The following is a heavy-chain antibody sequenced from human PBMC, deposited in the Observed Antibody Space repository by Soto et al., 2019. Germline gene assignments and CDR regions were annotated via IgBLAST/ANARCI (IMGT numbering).Heavy chain of an antibody. J-gene: IGHJ6*02. Sequence: QMQLVQSGPEVKKPGTSVKVSCKTSGFTFTSSAMQWVRQARGQRLEWIGWIVIGSGHTNYAQKFQERVTITRDMSTSTAYIELSSLRSEDTAVYYCASASSTSGGSYGMDVWGQGTTVTVSS. D-gene: IGHD2-2*01. CDR1: GFTFTSSA. V-gene: IGHV1-58*02. CDR3: ASASSTSGGSYGMDV. CDR2: IVIGSGHT.